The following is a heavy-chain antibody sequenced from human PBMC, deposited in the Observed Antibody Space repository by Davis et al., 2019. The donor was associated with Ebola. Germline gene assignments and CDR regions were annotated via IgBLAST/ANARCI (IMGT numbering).Heavy chain of an antibody. CDR2: INQDGSAK. V-gene: IGHV3-7*03. D-gene: IGHD6-19*01. CDR3: AKFSRAGESD. CDR1: GFTFTTYL. J-gene: IGHJ4*02. Sequence: GDSLKLSCAASGFTFTTYLMSWVRQAPGKGLVWLANINQDGSAKQYVDSVKGRFTISRDNAKNSLYLQVNSLRDEDTAVYYCAKFSRAGESDWGQGTLVTVSS.